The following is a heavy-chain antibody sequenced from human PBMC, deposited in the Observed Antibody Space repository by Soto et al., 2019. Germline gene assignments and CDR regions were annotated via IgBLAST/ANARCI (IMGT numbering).Heavy chain of an antibody. CDR2: INHSGST. V-gene: IGHV4-34*01. D-gene: IGHD2-8*01. J-gene: IGHJ4*02. CDR3: ARVRVSIVLMVYAISWFDY. Sequence: SETLSLTCAVYGGSFSGYYWSWIRQPPGKGLEWIGEINHSGSTNYNPSLKSRVTISVDTSNNQFSLKLSSVTAADTAVYYCARVRVSIVLMVYAISWFDYWGQGTLVTVSS. CDR1: GGSFSGYY.